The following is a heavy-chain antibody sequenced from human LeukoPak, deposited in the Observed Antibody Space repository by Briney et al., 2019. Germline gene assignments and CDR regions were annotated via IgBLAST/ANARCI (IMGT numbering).Heavy chain of an antibody. D-gene: IGHD6-13*01. J-gene: IGHJ5*02. Sequence: ASVKVSCKVSGYTLTELSMHWVRQAPGKGLEWMGGFDPEDGETIYAQKFQGRVTITTDESTSTAYMELSSLRSEDSAVYYCARHSGSSWSNWFDPWGQGTLVTVSS. CDR2: FDPEDGET. CDR3: ARHSGSSWSNWFDP. CDR1: GYTLTELS. V-gene: IGHV1-24*01.